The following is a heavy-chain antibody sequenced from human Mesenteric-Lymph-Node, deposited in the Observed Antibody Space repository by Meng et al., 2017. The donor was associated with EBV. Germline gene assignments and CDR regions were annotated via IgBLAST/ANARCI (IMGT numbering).Heavy chain of an antibody. CDR2: IIPSFGTA. J-gene: IGHJ5*02. CDR3: ALMVIAQNWFDP. D-gene: IGHD2-21*01. Sequence: QVQVLRSGAGGNRAGSSVNVSVNASSGSLSSFRCSWVRQAPGQGLEWMGGIIPSFGTANYAQKFQGGVTITADESTSTAYMERSSLSSEDTAVYYCALMVIAQNWFDPWGQGTLVTVSS. V-gene: IGHV1-69*01. CDR1: SGSLSSFR.